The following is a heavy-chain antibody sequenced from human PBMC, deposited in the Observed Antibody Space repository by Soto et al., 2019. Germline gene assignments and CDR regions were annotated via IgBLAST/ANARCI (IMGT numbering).Heavy chain of an antibody. D-gene: IGHD3-22*01. Sequence: GASVKVSCKASGYTFTNYDINWVRQATGQGLVWMGWMNPYSGKTGYAQKFQGRVTMTRNTSINTAHMELSRLRSEDTAMYYCARRCYDSSGYYCVNGFDIWGQGTMVTVSS. CDR1: GYTFTNYD. CDR2: MNPYSGKT. J-gene: IGHJ3*02. CDR3: ARRCYDSSGYYCVNGFDI. V-gene: IGHV1-8*01.